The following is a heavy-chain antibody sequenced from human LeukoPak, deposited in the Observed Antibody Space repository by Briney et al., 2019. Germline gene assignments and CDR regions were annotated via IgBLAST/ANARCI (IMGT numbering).Heavy chain of an antibody. J-gene: IGHJ5*02. CDR1: GYTFTSYG. Sequence: GASVKVSCKASGYTFTSYGIGWVRQAPGQGLEWMGWISAYNGNTNYAQKLQGRVTMTTDTSTSTAYMELRSLRSDDTAVYYCARTGYYWNDVGFDPWGQGTLVTVSS. V-gene: IGHV1-18*04. CDR2: ISAYNGNT. CDR3: ARTGYYWNDVGFDP. D-gene: IGHD1-1*01.